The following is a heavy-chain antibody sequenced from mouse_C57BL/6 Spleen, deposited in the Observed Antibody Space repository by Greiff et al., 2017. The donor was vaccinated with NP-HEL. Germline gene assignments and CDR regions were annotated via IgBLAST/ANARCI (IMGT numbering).Heavy chain of an antibody. V-gene: IGHV1-18*01. J-gene: IGHJ1*03. CDR3: ARSGGLRRKSYWYFDV. D-gene: IGHD2-4*01. CDR2: INPNNGGT. Sequence: EVMLVESGPELVKPGASVKIPCKASGYTFTDYNMDWVKQSHGKSLEWIGDINPNNGGTIYNQKFKGKATLTVDKSSSTAYMELRSLTSEDTAVYYCARSGGLRRKSYWYFDVWGTGTTVTVSS. CDR1: GYTFTDYN.